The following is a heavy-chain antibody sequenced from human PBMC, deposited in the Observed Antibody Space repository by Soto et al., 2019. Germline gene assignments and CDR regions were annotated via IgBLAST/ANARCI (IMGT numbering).Heavy chain of an antibody. CDR1: GGSFIKYA. Sequence: QVQLVQSGAEVKKPGSSVKVSCKTSGGSFIKYATSWVRQAPGQGLEWMGGIIPIFGSGNHAQKFQGRVKITADDSTSTAYMELSSLTSADTAVYYCARGYSYSSYYYPMDVWGQGTTVTVSS. D-gene: IGHD5-12*01. CDR3: ARGYSYSSYYYPMDV. CDR2: IIPIFGSG. V-gene: IGHV1-69*12. J-gene: IGHJ6*02.